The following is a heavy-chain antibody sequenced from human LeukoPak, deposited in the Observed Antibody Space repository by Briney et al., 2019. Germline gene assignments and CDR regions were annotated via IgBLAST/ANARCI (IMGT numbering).Heavy chain of an antibody. V-gene: IGHV3-23*01. D-gene: IGHD6-19*01. CDR1: GFTFSSYA. CDR3: ANADGYSSGWFRFDY. Sequence: GGSLRLSCAASGFTFSSYAMSWVRQAPGKGLEWVSAISGSGGSTYYADSVKGRFTISRDNSKNTLYLQMNSLRAEDTAVYYCANADGYSSGWFRFDYWGQGTQVTVSS. J-gene: IGHJ4*02. CDR2: ISGSGGST.